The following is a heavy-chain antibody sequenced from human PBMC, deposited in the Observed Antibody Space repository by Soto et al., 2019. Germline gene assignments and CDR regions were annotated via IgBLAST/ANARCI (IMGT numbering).Heavy chain of an antibody. CDR1: GYTFTGYY. D-gene: IGHD6-6*01. V-gene: IGHV1-2*04. CDR2: INPNSGGT. CDR3: ARDAVSIAARFGYYYMDV. J-gene: IGHJ6*03. Sequence: QVQLVQSGAEVKKPGASVKVSCKASGYTFTGYYMHWVRQAPGQGLEWMGWINPNSGGTNYAQKCQGWVTMTRDTSISTAYMELSRLESDDAAVYYCARDAVSIAARFGYYYMDVGGKGTTVTVSS.